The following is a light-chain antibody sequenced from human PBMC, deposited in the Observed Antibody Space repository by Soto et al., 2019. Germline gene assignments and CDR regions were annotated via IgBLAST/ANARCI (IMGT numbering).Light chain of an antibody. Sequence: QSVLTQPRSVSGSPGQSVTISCTGTNNDVGFYNYVSWYQQQLGKAPKLLIYDVNKRPSGVPPRFSGSKSANTASLTISGLQAEDEADYYCSSYGGSNIPLYVFGTGTKLTVL. CDR3: SSYGGSNIPLYV. CDR1: NNDVGFYNY. J-gene: IGLJ1*01. V-gene: IGLV2-11*01. CDR2: DVN.